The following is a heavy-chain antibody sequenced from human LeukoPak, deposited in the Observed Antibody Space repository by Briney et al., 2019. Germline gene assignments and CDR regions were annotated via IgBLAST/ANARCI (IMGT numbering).Heavy chain of an antibody. CDR3: AKDFRGAGYFFDY. J-gene: IGHJ4*02. Sequence: GGSLRLSCAASGFSFSSHAMSWVRQAPGKGLEWVSAISGSGDNTFYAGSVRGRFTISRDNSKNTLYLQMDSLRAEDTAIHYCAKDFRGAGYFFDYWGQGTLVTVSS. D-gene: IGHD3-10*01. CDR1: GFSFSSHA. V-gene: IGHV3-23*01. CDR2: ISGSGDNT.